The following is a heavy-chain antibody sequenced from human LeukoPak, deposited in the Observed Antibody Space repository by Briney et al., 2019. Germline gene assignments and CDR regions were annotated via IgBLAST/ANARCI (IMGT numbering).Heavy chain of an antibody. V-gene: IGHV1-46*01. D-gene: IGHD3-9*01. CDR2: INPSGGST. CDR1: GYTFTSYY. CDR3: ARAGYDILTGYYPFSY. Sequence: GASVKVSCKASGYTFTSYYMHWVRQAPGQGLEWMGIINPSGGSTSYAQKFQGRVTMTRDTSTSTVYMELSSLRSEDTAVYYCARAGYDILTGYYPFSYWGQGTLVTVSS. J-gene: IGHJ4*02.